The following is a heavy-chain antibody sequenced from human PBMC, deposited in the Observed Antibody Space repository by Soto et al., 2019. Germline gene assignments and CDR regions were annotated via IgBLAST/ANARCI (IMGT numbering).Heavy chain of an antibody. CDR1: GFTFSNYA. J-gene: IGHJ5*02. V-gene: IGHV3-23*01. Sequence: PGGSLRLSCAASGFTFSNYAMNWVRQAPGKGLEWVSGINSGGGTPFYADSVKGRFTISRDNSKNTLFLQMNRLRAADTARYHCVKGETQLWGPNWFGPCXXGXLVTVSS. CDR2: INSGGGTP. D-gene: IGHD3-16*01. CDR3: VKGETQLWGPNWFGP.